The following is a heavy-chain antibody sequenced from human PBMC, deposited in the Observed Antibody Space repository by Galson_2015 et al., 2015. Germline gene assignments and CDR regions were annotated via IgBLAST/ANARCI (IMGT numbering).Heavy chain of an antibody. Sequence: TLSLTCTVSGGSISSGGYYWSWIRQHPGKGLEWIGYIYYSGSTYYNPSLKSRVTISVDTSKNQFSLKLSSVTAADTAVYYCARLNRLRDYGDYKYYYYMDVWGKGTTVTVSS. CDR1: GGSISSGGYY. V-gene: IGHV4-31*03. CDR2: IYYSGST. D-gene: IGHD4-17*01. CDR3: ARLNRLRDYGDYKYYYYMDV. J-gene: IGHJ6*03.